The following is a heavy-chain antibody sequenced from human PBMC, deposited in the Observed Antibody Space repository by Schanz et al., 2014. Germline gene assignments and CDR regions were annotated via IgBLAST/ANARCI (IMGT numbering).Heavy chain of an antibody. Sequence: EVQLLESGGGLVQPGGSLRLSCLASGFTFSGFWMTWVRQAPGKGLEWVANIKKDGSEKYYVDSVKGRFTISRDNAKNSLFLQMNSLRPEDTAVYYCARGRVLESWGQGTLXTVSS. V-gene: IGHV3-7*01. CDR3: ARGRVLES. CDR2: IKKDGSEK. J-gene: IGHJ5*02. CDR1: GFTFSGFW. D-gene: IGHD1-1*01.